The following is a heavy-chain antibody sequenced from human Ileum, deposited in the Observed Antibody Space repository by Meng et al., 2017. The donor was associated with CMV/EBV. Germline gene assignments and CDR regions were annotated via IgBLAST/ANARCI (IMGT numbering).Heavy chain of an antibody. V-gene: IGHV3-21*01. CDR1: GFTCSSYS. CDR2: ISSSSSYI. D-gene: IGHD6-6*01. Sequence: AASGFTCSSYSMNWVRQAPGKGLEWVSSISSSSSYIYYADSVKGRFTISRDNAKNSLYLQMNSLRAEDTAVDYCARMTSSSSPGVDYWGQGTLVTVSS. J-gene: IGHJ4*02. CDR3: ARMTSSSSPGVDY.